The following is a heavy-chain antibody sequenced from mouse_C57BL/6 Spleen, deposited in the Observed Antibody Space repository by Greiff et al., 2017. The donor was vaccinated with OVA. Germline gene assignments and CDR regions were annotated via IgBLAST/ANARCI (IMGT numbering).Heavy chain of an antibody. J-gene: IGHJ2*01. CDR2: INPGSGGT. V-gene: IGHV1-54*01. D-gene: IGHD1-1*01. Sequence: QVQLQQSGAELVRPGTSVKVSCKASGYAFTNYLIEWVKQRPGQGLEWIGVINPGSGGTNYNEKFKGTATLTADKSSSTAYMQLRSLTSEDSAVYFCARSGTTVVAPLDYWGQGTTLTVSA. CDR3: ARSGTTVVAPLDY. CDR1: GYAFTNYL.